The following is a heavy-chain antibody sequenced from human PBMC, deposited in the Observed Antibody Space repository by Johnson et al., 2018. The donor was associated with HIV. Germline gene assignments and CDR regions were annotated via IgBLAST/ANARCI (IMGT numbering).Heavy chain of an antibody. D-gene: IGHD2/OR15-2a*01. CDR2: ISYDGSNK. CDR1: GFTFSSYA. Sequence: VQLVESGGGVVQPGRSLRLSCAASGFTFSSYAVHWVRQAPGKGLEWVAVISYDGSNKYYADSVKGRFTISRDNSKNTLYLQMDTLGAEDTALYYCTKASTGTFWGAFDGWGQGTMVTVSS. V-gene: IGHV3-30-3*01. CDR3: TKASTGTFWGAFDG. J-gene: IGHJ3*01.